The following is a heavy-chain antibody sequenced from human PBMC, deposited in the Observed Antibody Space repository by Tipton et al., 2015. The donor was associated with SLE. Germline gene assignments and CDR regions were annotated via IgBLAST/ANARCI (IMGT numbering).Heavy chain of an antibody. CDR1: GFIFSTYG. V-gene: IGHV3-30*02. D-gene: IGHD4-17*01. Sequence: SGFIFSTYGMHWVRQAPGKGLEWVAFIRYDGSNENYADSVKGRFTISRDNSKNMLFLQMNSLRAEDTAVYYCARDPRGDYVFAYWGQGTLVTISS. CDR2: IRYDGSNE. CDR3: ARDPRGDYVFAY. J-gene: IGHJ4*02.